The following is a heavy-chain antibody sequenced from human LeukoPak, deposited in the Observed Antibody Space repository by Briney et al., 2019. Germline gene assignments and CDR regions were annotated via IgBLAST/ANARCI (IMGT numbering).Heavy chain of an antibody. CDR3: ARGGELAANWFDH. CDR2: INPNSGGT. D-gene: IGHD1-26*01. V-gene: IGHV1-2*02. Sequence: ASVKVSCKASGYTFTGYYMHWVRQAPGQGLEWMGWINPNSGGTNYAQKFQGRVTMTRDTSIITAYMELSRLRSDDTAVYYCARGGELAANWFDHWGQGTLVTVSS. J-gene: IGHJ5*02. CDR1: GYTFTGYY.